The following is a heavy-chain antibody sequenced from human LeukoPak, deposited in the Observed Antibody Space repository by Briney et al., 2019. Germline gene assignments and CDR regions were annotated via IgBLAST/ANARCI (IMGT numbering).Heavy chain of an antibody. Sequence: ASVKVSCKASGYTFTAYYMHWVRQAPGQGLEWMGWINPNSGNTNYAQKFQGRVTMTTDTSTSTAYMELRSLRSDDTAVYYCARDQHTAMAHFDYWGQGTLVTVSS. D-gene: IGHD5-18*01. CDR2: INPNSGNT. CDR1: GYTFTAYY. CDR3: ARDQHTAMAHFDY. V-gene: IGHV1-2*02. J-gene: IGHJ4*02.